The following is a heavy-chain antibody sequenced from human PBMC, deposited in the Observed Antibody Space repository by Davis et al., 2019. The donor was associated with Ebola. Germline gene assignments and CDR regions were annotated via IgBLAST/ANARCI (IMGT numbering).Heavy chain of an antibody. J-gene: IGHJ5*02. D-gene: IGHD1/OR15-1a*01. CDR2: PYLGGTP. CDR3: ARGIGRNWEQNSFDP. Sequence: PSETLSLTCAVSGGPTITGHAWIRQTPRKRLGTIGYPYLGGTPYYSSSFKTRADISLDRSKNEFSLHLFSVTAADTAVYFCARGIGRNWEQNSFDPWGQGILVSAS. V-gene: IGHV4-30-2*01. CDR1: GGPTITGHA.